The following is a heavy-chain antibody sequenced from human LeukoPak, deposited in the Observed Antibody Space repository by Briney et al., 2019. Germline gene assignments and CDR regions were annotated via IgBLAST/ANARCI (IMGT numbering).Heavy chain of an antibody. CDR2: INHSGST. V-gene: IGHV4-34*01. CDR1: GGSFSGYY. D-gene: IGHD4-17*01. Sequence: SETLSLTCTVYGGSFSGYYWTWIRQPPGKGLEWIGEINHSGSTRYNPSLKSRVTISVDTSKNQFSLKLSSVTAADTAVYYCARTDYGDYLFDYWGQGTLVTVSS. CDR3: ARTDYGDYLFDY. J-gene: IGHJ4*02.